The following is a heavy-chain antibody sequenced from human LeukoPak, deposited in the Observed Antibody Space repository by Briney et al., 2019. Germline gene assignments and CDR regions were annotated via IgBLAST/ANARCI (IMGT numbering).Heavy chain of an antibody. J-gene: IGHJ4*02. CDR3: ASLLLDDYDSSGYYSDY. D-gene: IGHD3-22*01. V-gene: IGHV1-69*04. CDR1: GGTFSSYA. Sequence: SVKVSCKASGGTFSSYAISWVRQAPGQGLEWMGRIIPILGIANYAQKFQGRVTITADKSTSTAYMELSSLRSEDTAVYYCASLLLDDYDSSGYYSDYWGQGTLVTVSS. CDR2: IIPILGIA.